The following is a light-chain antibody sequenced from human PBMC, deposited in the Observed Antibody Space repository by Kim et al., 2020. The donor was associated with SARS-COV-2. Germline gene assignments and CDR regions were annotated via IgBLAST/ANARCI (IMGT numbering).Light chain of an antibody. CDR3: LQIKAIPFT. J-gene: IGKJ5*01. CDR1: KDIRND. Sequence: DIQMTQSPSSLSASVGDRVTITCRASKDIRNDLGWYQQNPGRAPKRLIYGASSLQSGVPSRFSGSGSGTEFTLTISSLQPDDFATYFALQIKAIPFTFLQRTRLWIK. V-gene: IGKV1-17*01. CDR2: GAS.